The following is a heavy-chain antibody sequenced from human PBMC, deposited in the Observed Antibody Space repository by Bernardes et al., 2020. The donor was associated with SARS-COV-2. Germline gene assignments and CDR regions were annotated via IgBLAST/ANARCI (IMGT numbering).Heavy chain of an antibody. CDR3: ARAKYFNYDYSMPIYFLDY. D-gene: IGHD4-4*01. V-gene: IGHV3-21*01. CDR2: ISSSSSYI. J-gene: IGHJ4*02. Sequence: GGSLRLSCAASGFTFSSYSMNWVRQAPGKGLEWVSSISSSSSYIYYADSVKGRFTISRDNAKNSLYLQMNSLRAEDTAVYYCARAKYFNYDYSMPIYFLDYWGQGTLVTVSS. CDR1: GFTFSSYS.